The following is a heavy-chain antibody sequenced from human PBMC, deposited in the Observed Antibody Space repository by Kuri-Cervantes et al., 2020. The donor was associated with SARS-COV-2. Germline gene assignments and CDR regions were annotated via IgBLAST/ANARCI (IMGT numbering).Heavy chain of an antibody. V-gene: IGHV1-18*01. D-gene: IGHD3-10*01. CDR1: GGTFSSYA. J-gene: IGHJ4*02. Sequence: ASVKVSCKASGGTFSSYAISWVRQAPGQGLEWMGWISAYNGNTNYAQKLQGRVTMTTDTSTSTAYMELRSLRSDDTDVYYCAREAWFGELLGLFDYWGQGTLVTVSS. CDR2: ISAYNGNT. CDR3: AREAWFGELLGLFDY.